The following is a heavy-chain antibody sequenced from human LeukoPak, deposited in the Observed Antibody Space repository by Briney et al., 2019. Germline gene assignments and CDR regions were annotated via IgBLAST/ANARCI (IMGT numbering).Heavy chain of an antibody. Sequence: SQTLSLTCDISGDSVSNNSVAWNWLRQSPSRGLEWRGRTYYRSNWYNDYAVSVKSRITVNAETSKNQFSLHLNSVAPEDTAIYYCTRDAGFRIDLWGQGTLVTVSS. CDR1: GDSVSNNSVA. CDR3: TRDAGFRIDL. V-gene: IGHV6-1*01. J-gene: IGHJ5*02. CDR2: TYYRSNWYN. D-gene: IGHD1-1*01.